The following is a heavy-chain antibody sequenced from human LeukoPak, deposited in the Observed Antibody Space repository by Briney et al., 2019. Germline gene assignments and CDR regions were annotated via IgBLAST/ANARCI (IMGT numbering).Heavy chain of an antibody. CDR3: AIPVAGPLYFDY. V-gene: IGHV4-34*01. CDR2: INHGGST. J-gene: IGHJ4*02. CDR1: GGSFSGYH. D-gene: IGHD6-19*01. Sequence: SETLSLTCAVYGGSFSGYHWNWIRQSPGKGLEWIGEINHGGSTKYNPSLKSRVAISVDTSKNQFPLTLRSVTAADTAVYYCAIPVAGPLYFDYWGQGTLVTVSS.